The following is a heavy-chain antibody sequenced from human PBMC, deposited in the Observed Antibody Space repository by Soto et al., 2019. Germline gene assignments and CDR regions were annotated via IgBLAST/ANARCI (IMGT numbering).Heavy chain of an antibody. CDR2: ISSSSSYI. Sequence: EVQLVESGGGLVKPGGSLRLSCAASGFTFSSYSMNWVRQAPGKGLEWVSSISSSSSYIYYADSVKGRFTISRDNAKNSLYLQMNSLRAEDTAVYYCARSDYYCSSTSCSPYYYYGMDVWGQGTTVTVSS. CDR3: ARSDYYCSSTSCSPYYYYGMDV. CDR1: GFTFSSYS. D-gene: IGHD2-2*01. J-gene: IGHJ6*02. V-gene: IGHV3-21*01.